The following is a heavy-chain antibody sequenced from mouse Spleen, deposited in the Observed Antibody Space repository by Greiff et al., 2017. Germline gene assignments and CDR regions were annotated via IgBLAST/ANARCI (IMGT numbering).Heavy chain of an antibody. CDR1: GFTFSSYA. Sequence: EVKLVESGGGLVKPGGSLKLSCAASGFTFSSYAMSWVRQTPDKRLEWVATISSGGSYTYYPDSVKGRFTISRDNAKNTLYLQMSSLKSEDTAMYYCARHDRYDAMDYWGQGTSVTVSS. V-gene: IGHV5-6*03. CDR3: ARHDRYDAMDY. CDR2: ISSGGSYT. J-gene: IGHJ4*01. D-gene: IGHD2-14*01.